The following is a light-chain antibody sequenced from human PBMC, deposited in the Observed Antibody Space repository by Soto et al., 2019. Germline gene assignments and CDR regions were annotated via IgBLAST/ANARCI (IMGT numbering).Light chain of an antibody. J-gene: IGLJ2*01. CDR2: EGG. CDR3: CSYVGTDVI. CDR1: SSDVGAYSH. Sequence: QSALTQPASVSGSPGQSITISCTGTSSDVGAYSHVSWYQQRPGKAPKLLIYEGGERPSGVSNRFSGSKSGNTASLTVSGLQAEDEGDYYCCSYVGTDVIFGGGTKVTVL. V-gene: IGLV2-23*01.